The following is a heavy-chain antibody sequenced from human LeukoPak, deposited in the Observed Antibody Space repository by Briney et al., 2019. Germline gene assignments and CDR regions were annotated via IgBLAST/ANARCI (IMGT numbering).Heavy chain of an antibody. V-gene: IGHV4-39*01. CDR2: IYYSGST. CDR3: ARVVDRYNWNYGAQGRNWFDP. J-gene: IGHJ5*02. CDR1: GGSISSSSYY. D-gene: IGHD1-7*01. Sequence: PSETLSLTCTVSGGSISSSSYYWGWIRQPPGKGLEWIGSIYYSGSTYYNPSLKSRVTISVDTSKNQFSLKLSSVTAADTAVYYCARVVDRYNWNYGAQGRNWFDPWGQGTLVTVSS.